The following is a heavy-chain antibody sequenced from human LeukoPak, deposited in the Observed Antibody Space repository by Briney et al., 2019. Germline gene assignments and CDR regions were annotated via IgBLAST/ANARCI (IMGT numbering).Heavy chain of an antibody. CDR2: IWNDGSKS. D-gene: IGHD6-19*01. CDR1: GFTFSSYG. V-gene: IGHV3-33*01. J-gene: IGHJ4*02. Sequence: GGSPRLSCAASGFTFSSYGMHWVRQAPGKGLEWVAVIWNDGSKSNYPDSVKGRFTISRDDSKNTLFLQMSSLRVEDTAVYYCARFRSGWYMDYWGQGTLVTVSS. CDR3: ARFRSGWYMDY.